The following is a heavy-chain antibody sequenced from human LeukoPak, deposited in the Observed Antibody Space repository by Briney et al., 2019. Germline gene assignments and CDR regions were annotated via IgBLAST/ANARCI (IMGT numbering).Heavy chain of an antibody. CDR1: GGSVRSYY. CDR2: IYTSGTT. V-gene: IGHV4-4*07. D-gene: IGHD3-10*01. Sequence: PSETLSLTCAVSGGSVRSYYWSWIRQPAGKGLEWIGRIYTSGTTNYNPSLQSRVTMSLDTSKNQFSLTLTSVTAADTAVYCCATLYTVRGADAFDIWGQGTVVTVSS. J-gene: IGHJ3*02. CDR3: ATLYTVRGADAFDI.